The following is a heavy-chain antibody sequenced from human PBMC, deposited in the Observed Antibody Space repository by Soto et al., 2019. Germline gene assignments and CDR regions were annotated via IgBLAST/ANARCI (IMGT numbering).Heavy chain of an antibody. CDR3: ARAPRFGAQDYYGMDV. Sequence: ASVKVSCKASGYTFTSYGISWVRQAPGQGLEWMGWISAYNGNTNYAQKLQGRVTMTTDTSTSTAYMELRSLRSDDTAVYYCARAPRFGAQDYYGMDVWGQGTTVTVS. V-gene: IGHV1-18*04. CDR2: ISAYNGNT. CDR1: GYTFTSYG. J-gene: IGHJ6*02. D-gene: IGHD3-3*01.